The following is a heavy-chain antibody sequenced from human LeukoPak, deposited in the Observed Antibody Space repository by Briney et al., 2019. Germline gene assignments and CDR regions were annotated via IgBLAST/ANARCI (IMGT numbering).Heavy chain of an antibody. J-gene: IGHJ4*01. CDR1: GVSFRDSA. CDR2: ISHDVKTT. Sequence: PGGSLRLSSVPSGVSFRDSAIHWVRPAPGRGLEWVAVISHDVKTTYYADSAKGRFTISRDNSKNTVFLQMNRLRAEDTAVYYCVKEAYYGWGSTPTFFFDYWGQGTRVTVSS. D-gene: IGHD3-10*01. CDR3: VKEAYYGWGSTPTFFFDY. V-gene: IGHV3-30*04.